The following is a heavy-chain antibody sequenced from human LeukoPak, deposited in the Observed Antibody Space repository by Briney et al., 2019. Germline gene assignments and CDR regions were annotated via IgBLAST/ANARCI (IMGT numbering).Heavy chain of an antibody. J-gene: IGHJ4*02. CDR3: TTLGYSGYAFNC. Sequence: GSLRLSCAASGFIFSNVWMTWVRQAPGKGLEWVGRIKSKTHGGTMDYAAPVKGRFTISRDDSKSTLFLQVNDLKTEDTAMYYCTTLGYSGYAFNCWGQGTLVTVSS. V-gene: IGHV3-15*01. CDR1: GFIFSNVW. D-gene: IGHD3-22*01. CDR2: IKSKTHGGTM.